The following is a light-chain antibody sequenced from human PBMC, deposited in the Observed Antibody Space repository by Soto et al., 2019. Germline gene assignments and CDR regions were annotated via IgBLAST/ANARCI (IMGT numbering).Light chain of an antibody. CDR3: QSWGTGPWV. CDR1: SWHSSYA. V-gene: IGLV4-69*01. J-gene: IGLJ3*02. CDR2: LNSDGSH. Sequence: QLVLTQSPSASASLGASVKLTCTLSSWHSSYAIAWHQQQPEKGPRYLMKLNSDGSHSKGDGIPDRFSGSSSAAERYLTISNPQSEDEADYHCQSWGTGPWVFGGGTKLTVL.